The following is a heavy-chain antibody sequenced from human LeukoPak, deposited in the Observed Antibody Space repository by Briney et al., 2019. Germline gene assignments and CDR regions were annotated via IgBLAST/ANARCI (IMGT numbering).Heavy chain of an antibody. CDR1: GFTFSSYA. Sequence: GGSLRLSCVGSGFTFSSYAMSWVRQAPGKGLEWVSGINGTGGNTYYADSVKGRFTISRDNSKNTLYLQMNSLRAEDTAVFYCAKDREYSGSYRLVPARYYYGMDVWGEGTTVTVSS. J-gene: IGHJ6*04. D-gene: IGHD1-26*01. CDR2: INGTGGNT. CDR3: AKDREYSGSYRLVPARYYYGMDV. V-gene: IGHV3-23*01.